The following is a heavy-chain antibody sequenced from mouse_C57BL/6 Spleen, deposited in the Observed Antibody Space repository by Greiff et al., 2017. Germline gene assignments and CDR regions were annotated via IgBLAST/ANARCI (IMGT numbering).Heavy chain of an antibody. J-gene: IGHJ2*01. CDR2: INYDGSST. D-gene: IGHD1-1*01. V-gene: IGHV5-16*01. Sequence: EVQVVESEGGLVQPGSSMKLSCTASGFTFSDYYMAWVRQVPEKGLEWVANINYDGSSTYYLDSLKSRFIISRDHAKNILYLQMSSLKSEDTATYYCARDSSYDYFDYWGQGTTLTVSS. CDR3: ARDSSYDYFDY. CDR1: GFTFSDYY.